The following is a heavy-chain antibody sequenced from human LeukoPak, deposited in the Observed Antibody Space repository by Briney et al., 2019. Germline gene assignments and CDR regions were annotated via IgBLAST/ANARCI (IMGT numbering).Heavy chain of an antibody. D-gene: IGHD6-19*01. Sequence: SETLSLTCTVSGYSISSGYYWGWIRQPPGKGLEWIGSIYHSGSTYYNPSLKSRVTISVDTSKNQFSLKLSSVTAADTAVYYCARAGQQWRGRGGVDYWGQGTLVTVSS. J-gene: IGHJ4*02. CDR2: IYHSGST. V-gene: IGHV4-38-2*02. CDR3: ARAGQQWRGRGGVDY. CDR1: GYSISSGYY.